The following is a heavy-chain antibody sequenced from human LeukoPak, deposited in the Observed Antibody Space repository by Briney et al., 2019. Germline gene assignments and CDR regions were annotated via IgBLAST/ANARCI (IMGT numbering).Heavy chain of an antibody. CDR1: GFTFSDYY. CDR3: ARDTMVRGLPLDYFDY. J-gene: IGHJ4*02. D-gene: IGHD3-10*01. V-gene: IGHV3-11*01. CDR2: ISSSGSTI. Sequence: GGSLRLSCAASGFTFSDYYMSWIRQAPGKGLEWVSYISSSGSTIYYADSVKGRFTISRDNAKNSLYLQMNSLRAEDTAVYYCARDTMVRGLPLDYFDYWGQGTLVTVSS.